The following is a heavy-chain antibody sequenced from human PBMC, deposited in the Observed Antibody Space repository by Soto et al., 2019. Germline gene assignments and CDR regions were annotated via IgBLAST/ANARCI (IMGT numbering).Heavy chain of an antibody. CDR2: ISSSGSTI. D-gene: IGHD1-1*01. Sequence: PGGSLRLSCAASGFTFSSYEMNWVRQAPGKGLEWVSYISSSGSTIYYADSVKGRFTISRDNAKNSLYLQMNSLRAEDTAVYFCVRELDGYGRFDYWGLGTPVTVSS. J-gene: IGHJ4*02. V-gene: IGHV3-48*03. CDR3: VRELDGYGRFDY. CDR1: GFTFSSYE.